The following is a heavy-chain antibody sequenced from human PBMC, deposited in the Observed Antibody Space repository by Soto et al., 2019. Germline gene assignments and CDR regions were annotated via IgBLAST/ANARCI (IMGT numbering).Heavy chain of an antibody. Sequence: SVKVSCKASGGTFSSYAISWVRQAPGQGLEWMGGIIPIFGTANYAQKFQGRVTITADKSTSTAYMELSSLGSEDTAVYYCARGKGSSSSWYPPFYYYYGMDVWGQGTTVTVSS. CDR1: GGTFSSYA. CDR2: IIPIFGTA. J-gene: IGHJ6*02. CDR3: ARGKGSSSSWYPPFYYYYGMDV. D-gene: IGHD6-13*01. V-gene: IGHV1-69*06.